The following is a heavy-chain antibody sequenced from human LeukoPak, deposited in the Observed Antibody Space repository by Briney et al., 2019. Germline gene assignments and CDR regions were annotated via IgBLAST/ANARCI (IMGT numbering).Heavy chain of an antibody. J-gene: IGHJ4*02. Sequence: SETLSLTCTVSGGSISSYYWSWIRQPPGKGLEWIGYIYYSVSTNYNPCLKSLVTISVYPSKNPFSLKLSSVTAAATAVYHCARLHPQSNAFWSGPFDYWGQGTLVTVSS. CDR3: ARLHPQSNAFWSGPFDY. CDR1: GGSISSYY. CDR2: IYYSVST. V-gene: IGHV4-59*08. D-gene: IGHD3-3*01.